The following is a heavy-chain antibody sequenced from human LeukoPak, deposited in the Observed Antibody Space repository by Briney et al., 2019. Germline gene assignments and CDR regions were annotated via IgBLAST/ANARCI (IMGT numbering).Heavy chain of an antibody. CDR1: GFSFSSHW. CDR2: IKQDGSET. Sequence: AGGSLRLSCAASGFSFSSHWMSWVRQAPGKGPEWVANIKQDGSETYYVDSVKGRFTISRDNAKNSLYLQINSLRAEDTAVYYCARDGVAAGIYFDYWGQGTLVTVSS. CDR3: ARDGVAAGIYFDY. V-gene: IGHV3-7*01. J-gene: IGHJ4*02. D-gene: IGHD6-13*01.